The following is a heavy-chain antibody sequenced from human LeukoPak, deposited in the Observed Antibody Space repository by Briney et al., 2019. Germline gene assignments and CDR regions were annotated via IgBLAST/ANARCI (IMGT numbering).Heavy chain of an antibody. CDR2: IIPIFGTA. CDR3: ASRDPLKSSYYYDSSGYSIDY. CDR1: GGTFSSYA. V-gene: IGHV1-69*13. Sequence: SVKVSCKASGGTFSSYAISWVRQAPGQGLEWMGGIIPIFGTANYAQKFQGRVTITADESTSTAYMELSSLRSEDTAVYYCASRDPLKSSYYYDSSGYSIDYWGQGTLVTVSS. D-gene: IGHD3-22*01. J-gene: IGHJ4*02.